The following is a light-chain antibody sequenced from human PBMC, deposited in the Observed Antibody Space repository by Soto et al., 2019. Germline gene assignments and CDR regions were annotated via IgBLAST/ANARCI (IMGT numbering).Light chain of an antibody. J-gene: IGLJ2*01. CDR3: CSYAGIV. CDR2: DVT. Sequence: QSVLTQPRSVSGSPGQSVTISCTGTSSDVGAYDFVSWYQQHPGSAPQLIIYDVTMRPSGVPDRFSGSKSGNTASLTISGLQADDEADYYCCSYAGIVFGGGTKLTVL. V-gene: IGLV2-11*01. CDR1: SSDVGAYDF.